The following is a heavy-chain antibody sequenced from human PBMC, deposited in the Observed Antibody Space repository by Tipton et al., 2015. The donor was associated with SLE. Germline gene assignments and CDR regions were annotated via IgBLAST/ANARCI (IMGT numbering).Heavy chain of an antibody. J-gene: IGHJ3*01. CDR1: GGSISSNSHR. D-gene: IGHD2-2*02. CDR2: AFYTGSI. V-gene: IGHV4-39*07. CDR3: ARLYGSDFDF. Sequence: TLSLTCTVSGGSISSNSHRWGWIRQTPGKGLEWIGSAFYTGSIYYNPSLKSRVTISVDTSKNQFSLKLNSVTAADTAVYYCARLYGSDFDFWGQGTMVIVSS.